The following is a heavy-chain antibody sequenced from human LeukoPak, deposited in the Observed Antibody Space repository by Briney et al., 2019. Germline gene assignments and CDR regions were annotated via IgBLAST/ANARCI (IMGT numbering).Heavy chain of an antibody. CDR2: ISDSGGNT. CDR1: GFTFSSYA. D-gene: IGHD5-12*01. V-gene: IGHV3-23*01. Sequence: GGSLRLSCAASGFTFSSYAMSWVRQAPGKGLEWVSTISDSGGNTYYADSVKGRFTISRDNSKNTLYLQMNSLRAEDTAVYYCATDVGLYSDSPFDYWGQGILVTVSS. J-gene: IGHJ4*02. CDR3: ATDVGLYSDSPFDY.